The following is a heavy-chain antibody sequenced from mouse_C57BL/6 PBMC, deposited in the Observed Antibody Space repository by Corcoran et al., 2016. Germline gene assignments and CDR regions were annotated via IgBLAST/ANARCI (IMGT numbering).Heavy chain of an antibody. V-gene: IGHV1-19*01. CDR1: GYTFTDYY. D-gene: IGHD1-1*01. CDR2: INPYNGGT. Sequence: EVQLQQSGPVLVKPGASVKMSCKASGYTFTDYYMNWVKQSHGKSLEWIGVINPYNGGTSYNQKFKGKATLTVDKSSSTAYMELNSLTSEDSAVYYCARRDYGSRTWFAYWGQGTLVTVSA. J-gene: IGHJ3*01. CDR3: ARRDYGSRTWFAY.